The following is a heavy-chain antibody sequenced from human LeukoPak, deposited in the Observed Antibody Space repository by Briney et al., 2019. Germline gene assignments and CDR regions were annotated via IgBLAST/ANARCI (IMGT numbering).Heavy chain of an antibody. D-gene: IGHD4-17*01. Sequence: GGSLRLSCAASGFTFSSYEMNWVRQAPGKGLEWVAVISYDGSNKYYADSVKGRFTISRDNSKNTLYLQMNSLRAEDTAVYYCAKTTGYYYMDVWGKGTTVTVSS. J-gene: IGHJ6*03. CDR3: AKTTGYYYMDV. CDR2: ISYDGSNK. CDR1: GFTFSSYE. V-gene: IGHV3-30*18.